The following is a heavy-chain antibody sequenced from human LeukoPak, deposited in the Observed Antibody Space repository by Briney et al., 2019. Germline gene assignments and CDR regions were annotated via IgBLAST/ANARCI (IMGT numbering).Heavy chain of an antibody. CDR3: ARAPYGSGFDY. CDR2: IYYSGST. CDR1: GGSISSSSYY. J-gene: IGHJ4*02. V-gene: IGHV4-61*01. D-gene: IGHD3-10*01. Sequence: PSETLSLTCTVSGGSISSSSYYWSWIRQPPGKGLEWIGYIYYSGSTNYDPSLKSRVTISVDTSKNQFSLKLSSVTAADTAVYYCARAPYGSGFDYWGQGTLVTVSS.